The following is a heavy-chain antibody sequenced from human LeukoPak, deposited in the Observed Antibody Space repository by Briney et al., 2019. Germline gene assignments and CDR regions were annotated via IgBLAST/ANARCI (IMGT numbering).Heavy chain of an antibody. V-gene: IGHV5-51*01. Sequence: GESLKISCKTTGYTFTNYWLVWVRQMPGKGLEWMGIIYPSDSDTRYNPSFQGQVTISADKSITTAYLQWSSLKASDTAMYYCTRKNTLRSPSDYWGQGTLVTVSS. J-gene: IGHJ4*02. CDR2: IYPSDSDT. D-gene: IGHD4-17*01. CDR1: GYTFTNYW. CDR3: TRKNTLRSPSDY.